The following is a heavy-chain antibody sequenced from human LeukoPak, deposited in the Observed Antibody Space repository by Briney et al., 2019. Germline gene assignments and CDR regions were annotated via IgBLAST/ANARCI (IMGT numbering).Heavy chain of an antibody. CDR3: AKDVASRRDGYFDL. D-gene: IGHD1-1*01. V-gene: IGHV3-9*03. CDR2: ISWNSGSI. Sequence: GGSLRLSCAASGFTFDDYAMHWVRQAPGKGLEWVSGISWNSGSIAYAESVKGRFTISRDNAKNSLYLQMNSLRIEDMALHYCAKDVASRRDGYFDLWGRGTLVTVSS. J-gene: IGHJ2*01. CDR1: GFTFDDYA.